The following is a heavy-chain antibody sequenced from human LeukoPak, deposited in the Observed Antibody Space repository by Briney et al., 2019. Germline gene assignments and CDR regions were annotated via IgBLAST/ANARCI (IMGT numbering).Heavy chain of an antibody. V-gene: IGHV3-21*01. Sequence: NPGGSLRLSCAASGFTFSSYSMNWVRQAPGKGLEWVSSISSSSSYIYYADSVKGRFTISRDNAKNSLYLQMNSLRAEDTAVYFCARDSIAAAGDFDYWGQGTLATVSS. CDR3: ARDSIAAAGDFDY. CDR2: ISSSSSYI. J-gene: IGHJ4*02. CDR1: GFTFSSYS. D-gene: IGHD6-13*01.